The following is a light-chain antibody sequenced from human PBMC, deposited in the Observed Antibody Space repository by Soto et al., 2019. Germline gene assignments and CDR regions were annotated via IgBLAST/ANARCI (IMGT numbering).Light chain of an antibody. V-gene: IGKV3-20*01. CDR1: QSISSNY. CDR2: GAS. Sequence: EIVLTQSPGTLSLSPGERATLSCRTSQSISSNYLAWYQQKAGQAPRLLIYGASNRATGIPDRFSGRGSGRDFALTITRLEPEDFAVYYCQQYDAQYGMSPWTFGQGTKVEVK. CDR3: QQYDAQYGMSPWT. J-gene: IGKJ1*01.